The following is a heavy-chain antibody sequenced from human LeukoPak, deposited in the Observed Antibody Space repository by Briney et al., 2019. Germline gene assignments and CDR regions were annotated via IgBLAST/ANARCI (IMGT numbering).Heavy chain of an antibody. CDR1: GDSISSNTYY. D-gene: IGHD1-26*01. CDR3: ARPSSDGNYCY. V-gene: IGHV4-39*02. Sequence: PSETLSLTCTVSGDSISSNTYYWGWIRQPPGKGLEWIGSMSYTSSPSYSPSLESRATISIDTSKNSFSLKLSSVTAADTAVYYCARPSSDGNYCYWGQGTLVTVSS. J-gene: IGHJ4*02. CDR2: MSYTSSP.